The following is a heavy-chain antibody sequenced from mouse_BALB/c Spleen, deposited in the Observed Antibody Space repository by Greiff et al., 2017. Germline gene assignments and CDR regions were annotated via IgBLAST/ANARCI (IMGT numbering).Heavy chain of an antibody. J-gene: IGHJ4*01. CDR2: IRLKSNNYAT. V-gene: IGHV6-6*02. Sequence: EVKLVESGGGLVQPGGSMKLSCVASGFTFSNYWMNWVRQSPEKGLEWVAEIRLKSNNYATHYAESVKGRFTISRDDSKSSVYLQMNNLRAEDTGIYYCTRKTDFYAMDYWGQGTSVTVSS. CDR3: TRKTDFYAMDY. CDR1: GFTFSNYW. D-gene: IGHD2-4*01.